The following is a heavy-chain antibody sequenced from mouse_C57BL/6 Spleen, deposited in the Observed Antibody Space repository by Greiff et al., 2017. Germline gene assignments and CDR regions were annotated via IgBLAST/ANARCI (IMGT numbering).Heavy chain of an antibody. J-gene: IGHJ2*01. CDR2: IDPSDSYT. D-gene: IGHD2-2*01. CDR3: ARMAIYYGYYFDY. Sequence: QVQLQQPGAELVKPGASVKLSCKASGYTFTSYWMQWVKQRPGQGLEWIGEIDPSDSYTNYNQKFKGKATLTVDTSSSTAYMQLSSLTSEDSAVYDCARMAIYYGYYFDYWGQGTTLTVSS. CDR1: GYTFTSYW. V-gene: IGHV1-50*01.